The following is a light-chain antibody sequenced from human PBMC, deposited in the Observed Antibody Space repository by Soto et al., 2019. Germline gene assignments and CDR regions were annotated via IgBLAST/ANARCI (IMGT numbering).Light chain of an antibody. Sequence: QSVLTQPASLSRSPGQSITISFTGTSSDVGGYNYVSWYQQHPVKAPKLLIYDVTHRPSGVSDRYSGSKSGNTASLTISGLQAEDEADYYCSSYTSSSTPYVYGTGTKVTVL. V-gene: IGLV2-14*01. J-gene: IGLJ1*01. CDR1: SSDVGGYNY. CDR2: DVT. CDR3: SSYTSSSTPYV.